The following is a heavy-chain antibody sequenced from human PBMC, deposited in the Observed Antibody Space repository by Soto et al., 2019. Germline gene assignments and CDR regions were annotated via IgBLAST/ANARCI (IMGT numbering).Heavy chain of an antibody. J-gene: IGHJ4*02. Sequence: SETLSLTCTVSGGSVSSGSYYWSWIRQPPGKGLEWIGYIYDTGSTNYNPSPKSRVTMSRDTSKNQLSLKLNSLTAADTAVYYCARSVGWGFDYWGQGTLVTVSS. D-gene: IGHD7-27*01. CDR1: GGSVSSGSYY. CDR2: IYDTGST. CDR3: ARSVGWGFDY. V-gene: IGHV4-61*01.